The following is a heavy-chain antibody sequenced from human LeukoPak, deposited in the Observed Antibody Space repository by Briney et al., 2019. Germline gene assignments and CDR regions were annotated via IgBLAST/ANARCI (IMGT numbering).Heavy chain of an antibody. CDR1: GFTFSSYA. Sequence: GGSLRLSCGASGFTFSSYAMSWVRQAPGKGLEWVSGISGSDGYTYYADSVKGRFTISRDNSKNTLYLQMNSLRAEDTAVYYCAKPSMVRGVSPFDYWGQGTLVTVSS. J-gene: IGHJ4*02. CDR2: ISGSDGYT. CDR3: AKPSMVRGVSPFDY. D-gene: IGHD3-10*01. V-gene: IGHV3-23*01.